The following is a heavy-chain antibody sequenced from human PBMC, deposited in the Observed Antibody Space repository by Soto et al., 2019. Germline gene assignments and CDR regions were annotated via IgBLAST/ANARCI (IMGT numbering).Heavy chain of an antibody. Sequence: EVQLVESGGGLVQPGGSLRLSCAASGFTFSTYWMHWVRQGPGKGLVWVSRIISDGSSTNYADSVRGRFTISRDNAKNPLYLQMNRLRAEDTAVYYCARGVQSSRVDYYYYYMDVWGKGTTVTVSS. CDR1: GFTFSTYW. CDR2: IISDGSST. D-gene: IGHD3-16*01. CDR3: ARGVQSSRVDYYYYYMDV. J-gene: IGHJ6*03. V-gene: IGHV3-74*01.